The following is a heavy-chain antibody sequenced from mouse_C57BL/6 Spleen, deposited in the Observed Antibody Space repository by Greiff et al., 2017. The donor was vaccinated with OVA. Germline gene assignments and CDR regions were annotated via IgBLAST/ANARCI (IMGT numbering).Heavy chain of an antibody. Sequence: EVKLMESGGGLVKPGGSLKLSCAASGFTFSDYGMHWVRQAPEKGLEWVAYISSGSSTIYYAETVKGRFPISRDNAKNTLFRQMTSLRSEDTAMYYCARRYYGSSYWYFDVWGTGTTVTVSS. CDR2: ISSGSSTI. CDR1: GFTFSDYG. V-gene: IGHV5-17*01. CDR3: ARRYYGSSYWYFDV. D-gene: IGHD1-1*01. J-gene: IGHJ1*03.